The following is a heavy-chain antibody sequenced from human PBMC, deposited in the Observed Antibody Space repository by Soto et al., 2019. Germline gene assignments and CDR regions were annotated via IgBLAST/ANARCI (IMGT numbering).Heavy chain of an antibody. CDR1: GGSFSTYV. CDR2: IIPVFGTA. J-gene: IGHJ4*02. CDR3: GRPSLEYSYDDNGSFTNS. V-gene: IGHV1-69*13. Sequence: ASVKVSCKASGGSFSTYVIAWLRQAPGQGLEWMGGIIPVFGTAHYAQKFQGRVTITADESTRTAYMELSSLRSEDTDVYYCGRPSLEYSYDDNGSFTNSWGKGAAVTVS. D-gene: IGHD3-22*01.